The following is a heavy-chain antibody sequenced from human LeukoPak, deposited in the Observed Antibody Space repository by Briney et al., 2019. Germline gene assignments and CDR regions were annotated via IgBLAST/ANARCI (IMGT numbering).Heavy chain of an antibody. CDR2: INREGNEK. CDR1: GFAFSDYW. CDR3: ARVGTWELQRVFDF. Sequence: GGSLRLSCATFGFAFSDYWMTWVRQVPGKGLGWVANINREGNEKYYVDSVKGRFTISRDNAKNSVDLQMDSLRVEDTAVYYCARVGTWELQRVFDFWGQGTLVTVSS. V-gene: IGHV3-7*01. J-gene: IGHJ4*02. D-gene: IGHD1-26*01.